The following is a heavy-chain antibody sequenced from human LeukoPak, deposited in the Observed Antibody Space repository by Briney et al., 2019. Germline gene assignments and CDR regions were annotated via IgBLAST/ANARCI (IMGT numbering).Heavy chain of an antibody. CDR3: AREEPAGSTDY. CDR1: GFIFSSYP. V-gene: IGHV3-64*01. J-gene: IGHJ4*02. D-gene: IGHD1-14*01. CDR2: VSGDGGTT. Sequence: GGSLRLSCVASGFIFSSYPMHWVRQAPGKGLEYVSVVSGDGGTTCYTKSVKGRFTISRDNSKNTLYLQMGSLREEDMAVYYCAREEPAGSTDYWGQGTLVTVSS.